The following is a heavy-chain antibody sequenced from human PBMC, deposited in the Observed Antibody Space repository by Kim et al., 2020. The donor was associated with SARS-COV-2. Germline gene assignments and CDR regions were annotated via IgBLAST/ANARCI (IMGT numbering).Heavy chain of an antibody. J-gene: IGHJ4*02. CDR3: ALIWFGELTGSY. D-gene: IGHD3-10*01. V-gene: IGHV1-8*01. Sequence: GYAQKFQGRVTMTRNTSISTAYMELSSLRSEDTAVYYCALIWFGELTGSYWGQGTLVTVSS.